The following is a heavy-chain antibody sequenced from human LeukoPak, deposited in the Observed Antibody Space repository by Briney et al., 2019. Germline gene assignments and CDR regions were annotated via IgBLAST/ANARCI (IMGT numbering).Heavy chain of an antibody. CDR3: ARVILWFGESLFDY. CDR2: IYSGGST. CDR1: GFTVSSNY. D-gene: IGHD3-10*01. J-gene: IGHJ4*02. Sequence: GGSLRLSCAASGFTVSSNYMSWVRQAPGKGLEWVSVIYSGGSTYYADSVKGRFTISRDNSKNTLYLQMNSLRAEDTAVYYCARVILWFGESLFDYWGQGTLATVSS. V-gene: IGHV3-53*01.